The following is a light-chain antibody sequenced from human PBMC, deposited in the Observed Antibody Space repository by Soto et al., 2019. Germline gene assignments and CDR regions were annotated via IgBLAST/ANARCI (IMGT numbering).Light chain of an antibody. Sequence: EIVLTQSPATLSVSPGERATLSCRASQSVSSYLAWYQQKPGQAPRLLIYGASNRATGIPARFSGSGSGTDFTLTISSLEPEDFAVYYCQQRSNWPPTFGQGTRLEIK. J-gene: IGKJ5*01. V-gene: IGKV3-11*01. CDR3: QQRSNWPPT. CDR1: QSVSSY. CDR2: GAS.